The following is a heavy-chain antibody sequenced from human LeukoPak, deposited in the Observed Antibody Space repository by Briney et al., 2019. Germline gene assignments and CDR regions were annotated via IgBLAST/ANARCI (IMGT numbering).Heavy chain of an antibody. Sequence: GRCLRLSYAASGFTFSSYAMHWVRQAPGKGLEWVAVISYDGSNKYYADSVKGRFTISRDNSKNTLYLQMNSLRAEDTAVYYCARGVYYYDSSGYPHDAFDIWGQGTMVTVSS. CDR2: ISYDGSNK. J-gene: IGHJ3*02. D-gene: IGHD3-22*01. CDR1: GFTFSSYA. CDR3: ARGVYYYDSSGYPHDAFDI. V-gene: IGHV3-30-3*01.